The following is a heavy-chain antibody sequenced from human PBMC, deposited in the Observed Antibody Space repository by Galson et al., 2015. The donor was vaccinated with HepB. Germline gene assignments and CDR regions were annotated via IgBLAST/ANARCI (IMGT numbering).Heavy chain of an antibody. CDR1: GFTFSSYC. CDR3: ATKAVGATGFDV. J-gene: IGHJ4*02. D-gene: IGHD1-26*01. Sequence: SLRLSCAASGFTFSSYCMHWVRQAPGKGLEWVAYICSSGSNKYYADSVKGRFTISRDNSKNTLYLQMNSLRAEDTAVYYCATKAVGATGFDVWGQGTLVTVSS. V-gene: IGHV3-33*08. CDR2: ICSSGSNK.